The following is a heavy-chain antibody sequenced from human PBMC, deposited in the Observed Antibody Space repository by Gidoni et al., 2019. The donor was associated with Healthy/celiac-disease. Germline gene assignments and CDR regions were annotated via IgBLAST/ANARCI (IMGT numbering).Heavy chain of an antibody. CDR3: AKDRGQRDVLLGYYYYYGMDV. V-gene: IGHV3-30*18. Sequence: QVQLVESGGGVVQPGRSLRLSCAASGFTFSSYGMHWVRQAPGKGLEWVAVISYDGSNKYYADSVKGRFTISRDNSKNTLYLQMNSLRAEDTAVYYCAKDRGQRDVLLGYYYYYGMDVWGQGTTVTVSS. J-gene: IGHJ6*02. CDR1: GFTFSSYG. D-gene: IGHD6-25*01. CDR2: ISYDGSNK.